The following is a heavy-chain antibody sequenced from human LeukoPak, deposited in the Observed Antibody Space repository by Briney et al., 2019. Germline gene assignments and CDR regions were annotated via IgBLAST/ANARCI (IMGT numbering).Heavy chain of an antibody. CDR1: GGSISLSYYY. Sequence: PSETLSLTCSVSGGSISLSYYYWGWIRQPPGKALEWIGSVYYSGTTSYNPSLKSRVTISVDMSKNHFSLRLASVTAADTAVYFCARIPAAGSMGWFDPWGQGTLVTVSS. J-gene: IGHJ5*02. CDR3: ARIPAAGSMGWFDP. V-gene: IGHV4-39*07. D-gene: IGHD6-13*01. CDR2: VYYSGTT.